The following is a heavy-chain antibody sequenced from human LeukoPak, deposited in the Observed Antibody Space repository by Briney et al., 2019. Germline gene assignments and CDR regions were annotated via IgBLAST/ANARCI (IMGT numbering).Heavy chain of an antibody. D-gene: IGHD6-6*01. CDR3: ARGRIAARRSVYYFDY. Sequence: GESLKISCKGSGYSFTSYWIGWVRQMPGKGLEWMGIIYPGDSDTRYSPSFQGQVTISADKSISTAYLQWSSLKASDTAMYYCARGRIAARRSVYYFDYWGQGTLVTVSS. CDR2: IYPGDSDT. J-gene: IGHJ4*02. CDR1: GYSFTSYW. V-gene: IGHV5-51*01.